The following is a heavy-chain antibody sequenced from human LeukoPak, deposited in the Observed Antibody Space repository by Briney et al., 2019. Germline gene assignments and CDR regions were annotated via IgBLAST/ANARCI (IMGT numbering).Heavy chain of an antibody. J-gene: IGHJ4*02. D-gene: IGHD3-16*01. CDR3: ATMEANTPNY. CDR2: ISASGGST. V-gene: IGHV3-23*01. CDR1: GSALSTYA. Sequence: GGSLRLSCAASGSALSTYAMNWVRQAPGKGLEWISSISASGGSTYDADVVKGRFSVSRDNSKNTLYLQMNSLRADDTAVYYCATMEANTPNYWGQGTLVTVSS.